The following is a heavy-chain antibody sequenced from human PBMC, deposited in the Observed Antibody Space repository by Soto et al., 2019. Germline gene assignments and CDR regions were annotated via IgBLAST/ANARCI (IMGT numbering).Heavy chain of an antibody. V-gene: IGHV1-69*13. J-gene: IGHJ4*02. CDR3: ARGNFRIQLWLYFDY. Sequence: ASVKVSCKASGGTFSSYAISWVRQAPGQGLEWMGGIIPIFGTANYAQKFQGRVTITADESTSTAYMELSSLRSEDTAVYYCARGNFRIQLWLYFDYWGQGTLVTVSS. CDR2: IIPIFGTA. D-gene: IGHD5-18*01. CDR1: GGTFSSYA.